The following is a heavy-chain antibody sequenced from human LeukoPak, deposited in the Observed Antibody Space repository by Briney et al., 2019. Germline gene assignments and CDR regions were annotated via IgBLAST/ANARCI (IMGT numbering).Heavy chain of an antibody. D-gene: IGHD1-26*01. CDR2: ISYDGTKR. V-gene: IGHV3-30*04. CDR1: GGTFSSYA. CDR3: ARDLVSGSYGGWFDP. Sequence: SCKASGGTFSSYAISWVRQAPGKGLEWVAVISYDGTKRYYQDSVKGRFTISRDNSRNTLYLQVSSLRPEDTAVYYCARDLVSGSYGGWFDPRGQGTLVTVSS. J-gene: IGHJ5*02.